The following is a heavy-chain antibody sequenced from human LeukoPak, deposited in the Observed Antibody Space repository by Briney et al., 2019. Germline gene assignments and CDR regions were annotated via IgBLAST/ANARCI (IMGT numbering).Heavy chain of an antibody. D-gene: IGHD1-26*01. CDR1: GFTFSSYS. V-gene: IGHV3-48*04. CDR2: ISSSYSTI. Sequence: GGSLRLSCAAFGFTFSSYSMNWVRQAPGKGLELVSYISSSYSTIFYADSVKGRFTISRDNAKNSLYLQMNSLRAEDTAVYFCARGAGSYYGYFQSWGQGTLVTVSS. J-gene: IGHJ1*01. CDR3: ARGAGSYYGYFQS.